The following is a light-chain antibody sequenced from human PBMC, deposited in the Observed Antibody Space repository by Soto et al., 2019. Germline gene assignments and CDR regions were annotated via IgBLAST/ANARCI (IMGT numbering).Light chain of an antibody. CDR1: QTVSSN. Sequence: EIVITQSPATLSVSPGERATLSCRASQTVSSNLAWYQQKPGQAPRLLIYGSSTRATGIPARFSGSGSGTEFTLTISSLXSEDFAVYYCQQYNKWPSWTFGQGTKVDIK. V-gene: IGKV3-15*01. CDR3: QQYNKWPSWT. CDR2: GSS. J-gene: IGKJ1*01.